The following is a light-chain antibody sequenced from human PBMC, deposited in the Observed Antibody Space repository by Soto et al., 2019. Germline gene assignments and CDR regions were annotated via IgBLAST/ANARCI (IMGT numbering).Light chain of an antibody. CDR3: QQYGSSPWT. V-gene: IGKV3-20*01. CDR1: QSVSSSY. Sequence: EVVLTQSPGTLSLSTGESATLSCRASQSVSSSYLAWYQQRPGQAPRLLIYGASSRATDIPDRFSGSGSGTDFTLTISRLEPEDFAVYYCQQYGSSPWTFGQGTKVDIK. J-gene: IGKJ1*01. CDR2: GAS.